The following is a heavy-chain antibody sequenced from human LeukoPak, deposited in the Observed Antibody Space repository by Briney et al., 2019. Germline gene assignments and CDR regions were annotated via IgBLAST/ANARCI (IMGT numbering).Heavy chain of an antibody. V-gene: IGHV4-34*01. CDR2: SNHSGST. Sequence: PSETLSLTCAVYGGSFSGYYWSWIRQPPGKGLEWIGESNHSGSTNYNPSLKSRVTISVDTSKNQFSLKLSSVTAADTAVYYCARFGSRVATTIKKKNFDYWGQGTLVTVSS. CDR1: GGSFSGYY. D-gene: IGHD5-12*01. CDR3: ARFGSRVATTIKKKNFDY. J-gene: IGHJ4*02.